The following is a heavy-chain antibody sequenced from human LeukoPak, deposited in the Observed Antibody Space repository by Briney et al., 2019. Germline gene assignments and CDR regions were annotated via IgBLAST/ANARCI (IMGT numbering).Heavy chain of an antibody. CDR2: TYYRSKWYS. J-gene: IGHJ4*02. D-gene: IGHD6-13*01. V-gene: IGHV6-1*01. Sequence: SQTLSLTCAISGDSVSTVYSAWNWIRQSPSRGLEWLGRTYYRSKWYSDSAVSVKSRIIINPDTSKNQISLQLNSVTPEDTAVYYCARAYSNNKDYYFDYWGQGTLVTVSS. CDR3: ARAYSNNKDYYFDY. CDR1: GDSVSTVYSA.